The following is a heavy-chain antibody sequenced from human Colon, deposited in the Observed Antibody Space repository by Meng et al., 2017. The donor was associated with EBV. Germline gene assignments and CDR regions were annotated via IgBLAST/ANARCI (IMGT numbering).Heavy chain of an antibody. Sequence: QVQLVLSCLKLNMPGPSVIVSCKVSGYTFTIYAKNWVRQAPGQGLEWMGWINTNTGNPTYAQGFTGRFVFSLDTSVSTAYLQISSLKAEDTAVYYCARGDYYDSSGLDYWGQGTLVTVSS. D-gene: IGHD3-22*01. V-gene: IGHV7-4-1*02. J-gene: IGHJ4*02. CDR3: ARGDYYDSSGLDY. CDR1: GYTFTIYA. CDR2: INTNTGNP.